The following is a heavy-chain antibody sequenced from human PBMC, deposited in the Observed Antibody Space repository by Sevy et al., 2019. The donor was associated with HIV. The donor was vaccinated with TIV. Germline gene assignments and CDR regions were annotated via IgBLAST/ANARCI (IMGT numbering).Heavy chain of an antibody. CDR3: XXXXXXXXXXFYGMDV. CDR1: GFTFSSYS. Sequence: GGSLRLSCAASGFTFSSYSMNWVRQAPGKGLEWVSSISSSSSYIYYADSVKGRFTISRDNAKNSLYLQMNSLRAEDXXXXXXXXXXXXXXXXFYGMDVWGQGTTVTVSS. V-gene: IGHV3-21*01. J-gene: IGHJ6*02. CDR2: ISSSSSYI.